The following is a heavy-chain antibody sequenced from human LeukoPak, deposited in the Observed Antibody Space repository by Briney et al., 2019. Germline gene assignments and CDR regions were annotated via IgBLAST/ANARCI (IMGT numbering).Heavy chain of an antibody. V-gene: IGHV3-48*02. Sequence: GGSLRLSCAASGFTFSTYSMNWVRQAPGKGLEWVSYISSSSTTIYYADSVKGRFTISRDNAKNSLYLQMNSPRDGDTAVYYCARDSSSYYFDYWGQGTLVTVSS. J-gene: IGHJ4*02. D-gene: IGHD6-6*01. CDR2: ISSSSTTI. CDR3: ARDSSSYYFDY. CDR1: GFTFSTYS.